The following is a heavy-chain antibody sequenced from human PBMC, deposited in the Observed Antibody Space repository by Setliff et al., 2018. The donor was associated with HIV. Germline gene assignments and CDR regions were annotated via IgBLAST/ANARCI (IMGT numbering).Heavy chain of an antibody. D-gene: IGHD3-16*01. CDR3: VTGPGGPVGRDPPNGY. CDR2: ISTSGTT. J-gene: IGHJ4*02. CDR1: GGSISSGSHF. Sequence: PSETLSLTCTVSGGSISSGSHFWGWIRQPAGKGLEWIGHISTSGTTKYNPSLKSRVTISVDTSKKHFSLRLTSVTAADSAIYYCVTGPGGPVGRDPPNGYWGQGILVTVSS. V-gene: IGHV4-61*09.